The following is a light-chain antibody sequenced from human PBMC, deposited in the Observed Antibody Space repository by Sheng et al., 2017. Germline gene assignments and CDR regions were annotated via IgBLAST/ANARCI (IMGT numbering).Light chain of an antibody. Sequence: DIQMTQSPYSLSASVGDMVTITCRASQAIGTYLAWYQQKPGKVPKLLIHGASTLQSGVPSRFSGSGSGTDFTLTISSLQPEDVATYYCQKYNSAPTWTFGQGTEVE. J-gene: IGKJ1*01. V-gene: IGKV1-27*01. CDR3: QKYNSAPTWT. CDR2: GAS. CDR1: QAIGTY.